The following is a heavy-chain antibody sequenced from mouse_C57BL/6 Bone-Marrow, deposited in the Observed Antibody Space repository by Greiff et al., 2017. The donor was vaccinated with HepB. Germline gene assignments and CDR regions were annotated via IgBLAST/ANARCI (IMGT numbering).Heavy chain of an antibody. V-gene: IGHV1-22*01. CDR3: ARKGWLLNFDY. CDR1: GYKFTDYN. J-gene: IGHJ2*01. CDR2: INPNNGGT. D-gene: IGHD2-3*01. Sequence: EVKLVESGPELVKPGASVKMSCKASGYKFTDYNMHWVKQSHGKSLEWIGYINPNNGGTSYNQKFKGKATLTVNKSSSTAYMELRSLTSEDSAVYYCARKGWLLNFDYWGQGTTLTVSS.